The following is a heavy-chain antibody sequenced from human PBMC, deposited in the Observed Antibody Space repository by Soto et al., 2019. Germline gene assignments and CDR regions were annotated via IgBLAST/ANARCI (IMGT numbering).Heavy chain of an antibody. Sequence: PGGSLRLSCAASGFTFSSYAMSWVRQAPGKGLEWVSAISGSGGSTYYADSVKGRFTISRDNSKNTLYLQMNSLRAEDTAVYYCVRIGYCSSTSCYDAFDSWGQGTMVTVSS. CDR3: VRIGYCSSTSCYDAFDS. D-gene: IGHD2-2*03. J-gene: IGHJ3*02. CDR2: ISGSGGST. CDR1: GFTFSSYA. V-gene: IGHV3-23*01.